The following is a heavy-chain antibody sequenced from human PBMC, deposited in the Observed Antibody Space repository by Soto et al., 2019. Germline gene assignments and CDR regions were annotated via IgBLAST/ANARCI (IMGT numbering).Heavy chain of an antibody. D-gene: IGHD2-21*01. J-gene: IGHJ3*02. CDR3: ARDRENCRVDAFDI. Sequence: QVQLVQSGAEVKKPGSSVKVSCKASGGTFSSYTINWVRQAPGQGLEWMGRIIPIFGIANYAQKFQGRVTITADKSTSTAYMELSSLRSEDTAVYYCARDRENCRVDAFDIWGQGTMVTVSS. CDR1: GGTFSSYT. CDR2: IIPIFGIA. V-gene: IGHV1-69*08.